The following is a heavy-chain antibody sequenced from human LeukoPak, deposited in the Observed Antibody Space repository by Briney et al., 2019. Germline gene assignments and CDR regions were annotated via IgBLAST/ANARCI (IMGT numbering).Heavy chain of an antibody. CDR1: GGTFSSYA. Sequence: ASVKVSCKASGGTFSSYAISWVRQAPGQGLEWMGGIIPIFGTANYAQKFQGRVTITADESTSTAYMELSSLRSEDTAVYYCASPGYGDYYYYYMDVWGKGTTVTISS. CDR3: ASPGYGDYYYYYMDV. CDR2: IIPIFGTA. J-gene: IGHJ6*03. D-gene: IGHD4-17*01. V-gene: IGHV1-69*13.